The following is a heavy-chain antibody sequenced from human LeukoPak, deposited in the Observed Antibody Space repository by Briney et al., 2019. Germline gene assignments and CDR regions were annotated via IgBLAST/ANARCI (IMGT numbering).Heavy chain of an antibody. CDR2: IYSGGST. CDR3: ASEHYYDSSLDY. Sequence: GGSLRLSCAASGFTVSSNYMSWVRQAPGKGLEWVSVIYSGGSTYYADSVKGRFTISRDNSKNTLYLQMNSLRAEDTAMYYCASEHYYDSSLDYWGQGTLVTVSS. J-gene: IGHJ4*02. V-gene: IGHV3-66*01. CDR1: GFTVSSNY. D-gene: IGHD3-22*01.